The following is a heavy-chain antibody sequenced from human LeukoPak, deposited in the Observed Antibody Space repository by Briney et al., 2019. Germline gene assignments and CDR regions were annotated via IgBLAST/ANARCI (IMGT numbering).Heavy chain of an antibody. CDR1: GGSFSGYY. D-gene: IGHD3-10*01. CDR2: INHSGST. CDR3: ARFPRLVRGVMLYYFDY. V-gene: IGHV4-34*01. Sequence: SETLSLTCAVYGGSFSGYYWSWIRQPPGKGLEWIGEINHSGSTNYNPSLKSRVTISVDTSKNQFSLKLSSVTAADTAVYYCARFPRLVRGVMLYYFDYWGQGTLVTVSS. J-gene: IGHJ4*02.